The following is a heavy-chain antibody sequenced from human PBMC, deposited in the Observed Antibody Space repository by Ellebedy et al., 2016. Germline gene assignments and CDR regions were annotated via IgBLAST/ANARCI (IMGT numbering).Heavy chain of an antibody. V-gene: IGHV4-39*01. CDR3: ARLPFGFGELKGPNWFDP. D-gene: IGHD3-10*01. J-gene: IGHJ5*02. CDR2: IYYSGST. Sequence: SETLSLXXTVSGGSISSSSYYWGWIRQPPGKGLEWIGSIYYSGSTYYNPSLKSRVTISVDTSKNQFSLKLSSVTAADTAVYYCARLPFGFGELKGPNWFDPWGQGTLVTVSS. CDR1: GGSISSSSYY.